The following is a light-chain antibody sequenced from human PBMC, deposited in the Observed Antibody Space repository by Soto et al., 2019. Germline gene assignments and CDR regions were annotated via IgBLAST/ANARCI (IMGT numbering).Light chain of an antibody. V-gene: IGKV3D-15*01. CDR2: GAS. J-gene: IGKJ4*01. Sequence: EIVLTQSPATLSVSPGERVTLSCRASQSVSDNLAWYQQKPGQAPRLLIYGASIRATDIPARFSGSGSGTEFSLTISSLQSEDFEVYYCQQYNDWPLTLGGGTKVDIK. CDR1: QSVSDN. CDR3: QQYNDWPLT.